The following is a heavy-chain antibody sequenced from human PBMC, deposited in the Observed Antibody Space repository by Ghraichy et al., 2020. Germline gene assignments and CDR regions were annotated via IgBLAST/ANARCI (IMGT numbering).Heavy chain of an antibody. D-gene: IGHD2-2*01. Sequence: GGSLRLSCAASGFTFSSYALSWVRQAPGKGLEWVSVIRGSGGSTYYADSVKGRFTISRDNSKNTLYLQMNSLRAEDTAVYYCAKALGTAAYLIYGMAVGGQGTTVPVSS. CDR2: IRGSGGST. V-gene: IGHV3-23*01. CDR3: AKALGTAAYLIYGMAV. J-gene: IGHJ6*02. CDR1: GFTFSSYA.